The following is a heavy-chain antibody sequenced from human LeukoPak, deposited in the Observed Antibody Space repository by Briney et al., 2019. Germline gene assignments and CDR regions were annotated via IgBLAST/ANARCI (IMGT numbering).Heavy chain of an antibody. CDR2: ISGSGGST. CDR1: GFTFSSYV. Sequence: PGGSLRLSCAASGFTFSSYVMSWVRQAPGKRLEWVSAISGSGGSTYYADSVKGRFTISRDNSKNTLYLQVSSLRAEDTAVYRCAKGGRITAVLPFDYWGQGTLVTVSS. D-gene: IGHD6-13*01. CDR3: AKGGRITAVLPFDY. V-gene: IGHV3-23*01. J-gene: IGHJ4*02.